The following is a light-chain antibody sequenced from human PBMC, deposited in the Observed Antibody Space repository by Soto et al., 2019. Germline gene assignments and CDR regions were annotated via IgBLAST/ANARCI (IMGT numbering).Light chain of an antibody. CDR1: QTISTW. V-gene: IGKV1-5*03. CDR2: KAF. J-gene: IGKJ2*01. Sequence: DIQMTQSPSTLSASVGDRVTITCRASQTISTWLAWYQQKPGKAPKVLIYKAFSLASGVPSRFIGSGFGTEFTLTISTLQPDGFATYYCQQYNSYPYTFGHGTKLEIK. CDR3: QQYNSYPYT.